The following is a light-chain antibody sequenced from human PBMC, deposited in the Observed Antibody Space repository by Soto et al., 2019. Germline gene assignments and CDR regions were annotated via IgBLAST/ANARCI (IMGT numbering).Light chain of an antibody. CDR1: QTISSW. Sequence: GDRVTITGRASQTISSWLAWYQQKPVKAPKLLIYKASTLKSGVPSRFSGSGSGTEFTLTISSLQPDDFATYYCQQYNSYPITFGQGTRLEI. J-gene: IGKJ5*01. V-gene: IGKV1-5*03. CDR2: KAS. CDR3: QQYNSYPIT.